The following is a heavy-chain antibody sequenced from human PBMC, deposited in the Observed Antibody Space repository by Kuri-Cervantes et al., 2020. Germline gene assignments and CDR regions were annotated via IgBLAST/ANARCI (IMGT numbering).Heavy chain of an antibody. J-gene: IGHJ4*02. Sequence: ASVKVSCKASGYTFTSYGISWVRQAPGQGLEWMGWISAYNGNTNYAQKLQGRVTMTTDTSTSTAYMELRSLRSDDTAVYYCARGSRFFSTVTRRGYFDYWGQGTLVTVSS. V-gene: IGHV1-18*01. CDR2: ISAYNGNT. CDR1: GYTFTSYG. D-gene: IGHD4-17*01. CDR3: ARGSRFFSTVTRRGYFDY.